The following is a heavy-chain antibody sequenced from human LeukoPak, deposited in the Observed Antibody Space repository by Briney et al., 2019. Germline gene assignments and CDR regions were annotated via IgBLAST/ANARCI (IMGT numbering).Heavy chain of an antibody. D-gene: IGHD6-25*01. J-gene: IGHJ3*02. Sequence: GGSLRLSCAASGLTFSSYSMNWVRHAPGKGLEWVSSISSSSSYIYYADSVKGRFTISRDNAKNSLYLQMNSLRAEDTAVYYCARVGGYDAFDIWGQGTMVTVSS. CDR3: ARVGGYDAFDI. CDR1: GLTFSSYS. CDR2: ISSSSSYI. V-gene: IGHV3-21*01.